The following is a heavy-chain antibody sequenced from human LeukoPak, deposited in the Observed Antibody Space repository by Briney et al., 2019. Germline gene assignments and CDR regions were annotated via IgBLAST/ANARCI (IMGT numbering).Heavy chain of an antibody. J-gene: IGHJ1*01. CDR2: FYYSGTT. V-gene: IGHV4-39*07. CDR1: GDSIGTSPYY. CDR3: ARGLDSSILYFQH. Sequence: SETLSLTCTVSGDSIGTSPYYWGWIRQPPGKGLEWIGSFYYSGTTYYNPSLKSRVTISVDTSKNHFSLKLSSVTAADTAVYYCARGLDSSILYFQHWGQGTLVTVSS. D-gene: IGHD3-22*01.